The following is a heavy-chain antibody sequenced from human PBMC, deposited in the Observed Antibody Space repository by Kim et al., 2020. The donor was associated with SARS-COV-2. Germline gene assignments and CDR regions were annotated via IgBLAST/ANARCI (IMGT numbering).Heavy chain of an antibody. J-gene: IGHJ4*02. CDR3: AKGNFGALDS. CDR2: IGAGGAST. CDR1: GFTFSDFG. V-gene: IGHV3-23*01. D-gene: IGHD3-16*01. Sequence: GGSLRLSCAASGFTFSDFGMHWVRQTPGKGLEWVSGIGAGGASTFFSDSVKGRFTISRDNSKNTLYLQMNSLRVEDTAVYYCAKGNFGALDSWGQGTLVT.